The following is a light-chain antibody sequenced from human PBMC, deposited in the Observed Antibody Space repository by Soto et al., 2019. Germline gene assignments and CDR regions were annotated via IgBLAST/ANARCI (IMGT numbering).Light chain of an antibody. CDR2: GNS. Sequence: QSVLPQPPSVSGAPGQRVTLSCTGSSSNIGAGYDVHWYQQLPGTAPKLLIYGNSNRPSGVPDRFSGSKSGTSASLAITGLQAEDEADYYCQSYDSSLSFYVFGTGTKLTVL. J-gene: IGLJ1*01. V-gene: IGLV1-40*01. CDR3: QSYDSSLSFYV. CDR1: SSNIGAGYD.